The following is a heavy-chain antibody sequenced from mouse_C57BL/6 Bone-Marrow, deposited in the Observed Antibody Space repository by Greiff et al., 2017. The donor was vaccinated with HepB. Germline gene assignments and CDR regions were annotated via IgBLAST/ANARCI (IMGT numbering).Heavy chain of an antibody. CDR3: AREGGYITTVVADY. CDR2: IYPGDGDT. Sequence: VKLLESGPELVKPGASVKISCKASGYAFSSSWMNWVKQRPGKGLEWIGRIYPGDGDTNYNGKFKGKATLTADKSSSTAYMQLSSLTSEDSAVYFCAREGGYITTVVADYWGQGTTLTVSS. D-gene: IGHD1-1*01. J-gene: IGHJ2*01. V-gene: IGHV1-82*01. CDR1: GYAFSSSW.